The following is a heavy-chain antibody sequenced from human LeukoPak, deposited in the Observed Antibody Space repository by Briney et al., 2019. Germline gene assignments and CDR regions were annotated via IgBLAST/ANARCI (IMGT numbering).Heavy chain of an antibody. Sequence: SVKVSCKASGYTFTSYYMHWVRQAPGQGLEWMGRIIPILGIANYAQKFQGRVTITADKSTSTAYMELSSLRSEDTAVYYCARGPQGWLQAFDIWGQGTMVTVSS. CDR3: ARGPQGWLQAFDI. CDR2: IIPILGIA. D-gene: IGHD5-24*01. CDR1: GYTFTSYY. V-gene: IGHV1-69*04. J-gene: IGHJ3*02.